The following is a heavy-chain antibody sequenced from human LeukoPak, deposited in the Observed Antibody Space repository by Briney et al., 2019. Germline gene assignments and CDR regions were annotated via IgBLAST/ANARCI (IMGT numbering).Heavy chain of an antibody. CDR2: ISGRGDST. CDR1: GFTFENYA. J-gene: IGHJ2*01. Sequence: GGSLRLSCVASGFTFENYAMSWVRQAPGKGLEWVSTISGRGDSTYYADSVKGRFTISRDNSRNTLYLQMNTLRAEDTAVYYCAKAIAAPVWYFDLWGRGTLVTVSS. D-gene: IGHD6-13*01. CDR3: AKAIAAPVWYFDL. V-gene: IGHV3-23*01.